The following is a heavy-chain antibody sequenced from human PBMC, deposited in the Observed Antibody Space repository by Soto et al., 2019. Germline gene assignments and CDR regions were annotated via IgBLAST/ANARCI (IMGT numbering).Heavy chain of an antibody. D-gene: IGHD5-12*01. CDR1: GYTFTSYA. CDR3: AREGGPDSGYDFFDY. Sequence: GASVKVSCKASGYTFTSYAMHWVRQAPGQRLEWMGWINAGNGNTKYSQKFQGRVTITRDTSASTAYMELSSLRSEDTAVYYCAREGGPDSGYDFFDYWGQGTLVTVSS. V-gene: IGHV1-3*01. J-gene: IGHJ4*02. CDR2: INAGNGNT.